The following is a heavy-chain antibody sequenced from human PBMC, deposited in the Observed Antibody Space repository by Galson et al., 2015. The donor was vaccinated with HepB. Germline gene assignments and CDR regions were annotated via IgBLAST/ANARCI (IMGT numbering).Heavy chain of an antibody. D-gene: IGHD3-10*01. CDR1: GFTFSSYS. Sequence: SLRLSCAASGFTFSSYSMNWVRQAPGKGLEWVPSISSSSSYIYYADSVKGRFTITRDNAKNSLYLQMNSLRAEDTAVYYCARNLAGSGSSWGGYYYYYGMDVWGQGTTVTVSS. CDR3: ARNLAGSGSSWGGYYYYYGMDV. V-gene: IGHV3-21*01. J-gene: IGHJ6*02. CDR2: ISSSSSYI.